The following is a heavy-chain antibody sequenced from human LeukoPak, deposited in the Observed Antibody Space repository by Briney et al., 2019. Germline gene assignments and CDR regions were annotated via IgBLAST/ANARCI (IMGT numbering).Heavy chain of an antibody. CDR3: ARGGGYCSGGSCHVDY. CDR2: IYYSGST. J-gene: IGHJ4*02. D-gene: IGHD2-15*01. Sequence: SETLPLTCAVYGGSFSGYYWSWIRQPPGKGLEWIGYIYYSGSTNYNPSLKSRVTISVDTSKNQFSLKLSSVTAADTAVYYCARGGGYCSGGSCHVDYWGQGTLVTVSS. CDR1: GGSFSGYY. V-gene: IGHV4-59*01.